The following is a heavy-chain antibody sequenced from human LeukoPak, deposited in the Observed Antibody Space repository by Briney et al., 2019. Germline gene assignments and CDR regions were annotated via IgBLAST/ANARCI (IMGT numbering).Heavy chain of an antibody. D-gene: IGHD3-22*01. J-gene: IGHJ3*02. V-gene: IGHV3-23*01. CDR1: GFTFSSYA. Sequence: PGGSLRLSCAASGFTFSSYAMSWVRQAPGKGLEWVSAISGSGGSTYYADSVKGRFTISRDNSKNTLYLQMNSLRAEDTAVYYCAKGGDHYYDSSGYYGAFDIWGQGTMVTVSS. CDR3: AKGGDHYYDSSGYYGAFDI. CDR2: ISGSGGST.